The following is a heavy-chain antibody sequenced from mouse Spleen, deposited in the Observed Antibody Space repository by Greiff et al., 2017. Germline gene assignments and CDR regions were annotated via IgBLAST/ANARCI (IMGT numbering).Heavy chain of an antibody. D-gene: IGHD1-3*01. CDR3: ASNSYAMDY. CDR1: GYTFTSYW. J-gene: IGHJ4*01. Sequence: VQLQQPGAELVRPGTSVKLSCKASGYTFTSYWMHWVKQRPGQGLEWIGVIDPSDSYTNYNQKFKGKATLTVDTSSSTAYMQLSSLTSEDSAVYYCASNSYAMDYWGQGTSVTVSS. CDR2: IDPSDSYT. V-gene: IGHV1-59*01.